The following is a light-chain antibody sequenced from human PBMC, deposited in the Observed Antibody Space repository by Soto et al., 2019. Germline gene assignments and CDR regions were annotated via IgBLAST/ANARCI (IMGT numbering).Light chain of an antibody. CDR1: SRDDGGYNY. CDR2: DVS. J-gene: IGLJ1*01. CDR3: SSYTSSSSLYV. V-gene: IGLV2-14*01. Sequence: QSALTQPASVSGSPGQSITSSCSGTSRDDGGYNYVSWYQQHPGKAHKLMIYDVSNRPSRVSDRFSGSKSGNTASLTISGLHAEDEADYYCSSYTSSSSLYVFRTGTKVTVL.